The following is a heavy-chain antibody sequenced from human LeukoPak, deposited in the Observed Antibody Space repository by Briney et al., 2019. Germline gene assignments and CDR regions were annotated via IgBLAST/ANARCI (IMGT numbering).Heavy chain of an antibody. CDR1: GYTFTSYD. J-gene: IGHJ4*02. CDR2: MNPNSGNT. D-gene: IGHD6-13*01. Sequence: GASVKVSCKASGYTFTSYDINWVRQATGQGLEWMGWMNPNSGNTGYAQKFQGRVTMTRNTSISTAYMELSSLRAEDTALYYCAKDMNHIAAAGTPFDYWGQGTLVTVSS. V-gene: IGHV1-8*01. CDR3: AKDMNHIAAAGTPFDY.